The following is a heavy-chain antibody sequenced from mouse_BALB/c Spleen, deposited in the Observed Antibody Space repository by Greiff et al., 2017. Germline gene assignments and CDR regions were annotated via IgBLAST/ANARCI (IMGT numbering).Heavy chain of an antibody. CDR2: IDPANGNT. D-gene: IGHD1-1*01. CDR1: GFNIKDTY. J-gene: IGHJ4*01. V-gene: IGHV14-3*02. Sequence: VQLQQSGAELVKPGASVKLSCTASGFNIKDTYMHWVKQRPEQGLEWIGRIDPANGNTKYDPKFQGKATITADTSTNTAYLQLSILTSEDTAVYYCARSTVVATDYAMDYWGQGTSVTVSS. CDR3: ARSTVVATDYAMDY.